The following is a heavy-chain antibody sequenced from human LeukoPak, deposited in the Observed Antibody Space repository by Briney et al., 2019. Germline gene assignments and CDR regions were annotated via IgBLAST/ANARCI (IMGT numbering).Heavy chain of an antibody. Sequence: PGGSLRLSCAASGFTFSSYAMSWVRQAPGKGLEWVSAISGRGGSTYYADSVKGRFTISRDNSKNTLYLQMNSLRAEDTAVYYCAKDHINTYYDFCFGYWGQGTLVTVSS. CDR3: AKDHINTYYDFCFGY. CDR1: GFTFSSYA. CDR2: ISGRGGST. D-gene: IGHD3-3*01. V-gene: IGHV3-23*01. J-gene: IGHJ4*02.